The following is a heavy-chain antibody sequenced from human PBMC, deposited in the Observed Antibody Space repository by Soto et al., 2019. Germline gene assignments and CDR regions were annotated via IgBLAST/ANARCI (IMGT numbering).Heavy chain of an antibody. J-gene: IGHJ6*02. CDR3: ARDYRYYDILTGYYYGMDV. CDR2: IYYSGST. D-gene: IGHD3-9*01. Sequence: PSETLSLTXTVSGGSISSYYWSWIRQPPGKGLEWIGYIYYSGSTNYNPSLKSRVTISVDTSKNQFSLKLSSVTAADTAVYYCARDYRYYDILTGYYYGMDVWGQGTTVTVSS. V-gene: IGHV4-59*01. CDR1: GGSISSYY.